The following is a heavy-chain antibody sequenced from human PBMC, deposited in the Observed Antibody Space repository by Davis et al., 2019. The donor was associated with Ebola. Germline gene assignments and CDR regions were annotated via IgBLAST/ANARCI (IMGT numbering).Heavy chain of an antibody. CDR2: ISSSSSYI. V-gene: IGHV3-21*04. D-gene: IGHD3-3*01. CDR3: ARDATYYDFWSGYKDY. Sequence: GGSLRLSCAASGFTFSSYWMSWVRQAPGKGLEWVSSISSSSSYIYYADSVKGRFTISRDNAKNSLYLQMNSLRAEDTAVYYCARDATYYDFWSGYKDYWGQGTLVTVSS. J-gene: IGHJ4*02. CDR1: GFTFSSYW.